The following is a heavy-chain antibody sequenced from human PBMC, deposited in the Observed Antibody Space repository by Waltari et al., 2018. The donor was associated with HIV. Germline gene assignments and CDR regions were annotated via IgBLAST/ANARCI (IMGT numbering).Heavy chain of an antibody. CDR2: IHSEGSST. CDR1: GFTFRSYW. Sequence: EVQLVESGGGLVQPGGSLRLSCAASGFTFRSYWMPWVRQAPGKGLVWVSRIHSEGSSTSYADFVKGRFTISRDNAKNTLYLQMNSLRAEDTAVYYCARREATVVRGVYYYGMDVWGQGTTVTVSS. V-gene: IGHV3-74*01. CDR3: ARREATVVRGVYYYGMDV. J-gene: IGHJ6*02. D-gene: IGHD3-10*01.